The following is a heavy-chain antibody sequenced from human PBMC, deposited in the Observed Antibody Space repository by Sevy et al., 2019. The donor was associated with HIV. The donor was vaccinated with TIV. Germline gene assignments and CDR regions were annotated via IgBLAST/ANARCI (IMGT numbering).Heavy chain of an antibody. D-gene: IGHD2-2*01. CDR1: GGSIKNYY. J-gene: IGHJ5*02. CDR3: ARYRHLYQLPGGWFDP. Sequence: SETLSLTCTVSGGSIKNYYWNWIRQSPGKGLEWIGYIFYSGTTNYNPSLKSRVTISVATSKNQVSQNLIHVTAADTADYYCARYRHLYQLPGGWFDPWGRGTLVTVSS. CDR2: IFYSGTT. V-gene: IGHV4-59*01.